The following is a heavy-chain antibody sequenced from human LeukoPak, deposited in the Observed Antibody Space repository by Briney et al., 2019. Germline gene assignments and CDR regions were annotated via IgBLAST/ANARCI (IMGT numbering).Heavy chain of an antibody. CDR1: GGTFSSYA. D-gene: IGHD3-9*01. CDR3: ASSSANYYDILTGYPTFDY. J-gene: IGHJ4*02. CDR2: IIPIFGTA. Sequence: ASVKVSCKASGGTFSSYAISWVRQAPGQGLEWMRGIIPIFGTANYAQKFQGRVTITADESTSTAYMELSSLRSEDTAVYYCASSSANYYDILTGYPTFDYWGQGTLVTVSS. V-gene: IGHV1-69*13.